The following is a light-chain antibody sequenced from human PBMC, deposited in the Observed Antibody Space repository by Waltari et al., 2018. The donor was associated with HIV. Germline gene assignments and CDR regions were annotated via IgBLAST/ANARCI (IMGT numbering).Light chain of an antibody. Sequence: QSALTQPRSVSGSPGQSVTISCTGTSSYVGAYHYVSWYQQHPGKAPKLMIYDVNKRPSGVPDRFSGSKSGNTASLNISGLQAEDESDYYCCSYAGIWGVFGTGTKVTVL. V-gene: IGLV2-11*01. J-gene: IGLJ1*01. CDR2: DVN. CDR1: SSYVGAYHY. CDR3: CSYAGIWGV.